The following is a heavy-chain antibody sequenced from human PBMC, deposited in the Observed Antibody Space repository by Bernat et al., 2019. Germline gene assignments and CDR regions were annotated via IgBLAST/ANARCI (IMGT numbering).Heavy chain of an antibody. CDR3: ASGDNFDF. D-gene: IGHD3-10*01. V-gene: IGHV3-7*03. Sequence: EVQLVESGGGLVQPGGSLRLSCVASGFNISDSWMSWVRQAPGEGLDWVANIKADGTQRYHVDSVKGRFSISRDNAVNSLYLQMSSLRHEVTAVYYCASGDNFDFWGQGTLVAVSS. CDR2: IKADGTQR. CDR1: GFNISDSW. J-gene: IGHJ4*02.